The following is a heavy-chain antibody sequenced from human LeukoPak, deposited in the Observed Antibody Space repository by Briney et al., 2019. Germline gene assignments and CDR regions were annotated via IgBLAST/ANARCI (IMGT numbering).Heavy chain of an antibody. CDR3: VRGYSFGPYGMDV. CDR2: ISDSGGST. CDR1: GFPFSSYA. V-gene: IGHV3-64D*09. J-gene: IGHJ6*02. D-gene: IGHD2-15*01. Sequence: GGSLRLSCSASGFPFSSYAMHWVRQAPGKGLEYVSAISDSGGSTHCADSVKGRFTISRDNSKNTLYLQMSSLRAEDTAVYFCVRGYSFGPYGMDVWGQGTTVTVSS.